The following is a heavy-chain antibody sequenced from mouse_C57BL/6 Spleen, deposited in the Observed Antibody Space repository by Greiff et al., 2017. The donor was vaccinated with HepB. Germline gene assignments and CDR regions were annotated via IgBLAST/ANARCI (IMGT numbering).Heavy chain of an antibody. CDR3: ARLRTGTSYAMDY. CDR2: ISGGGGNT. V-gene: IGHV5-9*01. D-gene: IGHD4-1*01. J-gene: IGHJ4*01. CDR1: GFTFSSYT. Sequence: VQLKESGGGLVKPGGSLKLSCAASGFTFSSYTMSWVRQTPEKRLEWVATISGGGGNTYYPDSVKGRFTISRDNAKNTLYLQMSSLRSEDTALYYCARLRTGTSYAMDYWGQGTSVTVSS.